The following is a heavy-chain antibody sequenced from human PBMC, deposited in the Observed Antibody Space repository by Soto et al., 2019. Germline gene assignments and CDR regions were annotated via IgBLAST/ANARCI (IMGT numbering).Heavy chain of an antibody. D-gene: IGHD3-22*01. J-gene: IGHJ4*02. V-gene: IGHV3-23*01. CDR2: ISGSGGST. CDR1: GFTFSSYA. CDR3: AITAWDYYDSSGTFDY. Sequence: PGGSLRLSCAASGFTFSSYAMSWVRQAPGKGLEWVSAISGSGGSTYYADSVKGRFTISRDNSKNTLYLQMNSLSAEDTAVYYCAITAWDYYDSSGTFDYWGQGTLVTVSS.